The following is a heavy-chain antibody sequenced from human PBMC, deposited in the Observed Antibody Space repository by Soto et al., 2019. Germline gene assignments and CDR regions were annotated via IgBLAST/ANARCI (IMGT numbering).Heavy chain of an antibody. CDR1: GFTFRSYS. D-gene: IGHD6-13*01. V-gene: IGHV3-48*01. Sequence: GGSLRLSCASSGFTFRSYSMNWVRQAPGKGLEWVSYISSSSTTIYYADSVRGRFTISRDNAKTSLYLQMNSLRAEDTAVYYCARDSSSLILYYYYGMDVWGQGTTVTVSS. CDR2: ISSSSTTI. CDR3: ARDSSSLILYYYYGMDV. J-gene: IGHJ6*02.